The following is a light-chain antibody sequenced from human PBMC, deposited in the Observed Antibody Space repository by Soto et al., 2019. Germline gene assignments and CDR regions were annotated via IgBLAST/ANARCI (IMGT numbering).Light chain of an antibody. V-gene: IGLV2-14*01. CDR1: SSDVGGYNY. J-gene: IGLJ2*01. CDR3: SSFTTSSTVV. CDR2: EVS. Sequence: QSALTQPASVSGSPGQSITISCTGTSSDVGGYNYVSWYQQHPGKAPKLMIYEVSNRPSGVSNRFSVSKSGNTASLTISGLQPEDEADYYCSSFTTSSTVVFGGGTKLTVL.